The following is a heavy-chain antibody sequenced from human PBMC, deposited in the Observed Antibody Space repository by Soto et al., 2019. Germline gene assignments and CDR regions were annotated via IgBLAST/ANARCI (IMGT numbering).Heavy chain of an antibody. V-gene: IGHV4-30-4*01. D-gene: IGHD3-10*01. CDR1: GGSISSGDYY. J-gene: IGHJ3*02. CDR3: ARPEGSGDAFDI. Sequence: QVQLQESGPGLVKPSQTLSLTCTVSGGSISSGDYYWSWIRQPPGKGLEWIGYIYYSGSTYYNPSLKSRXXIXVXXSKNQFALKLSSVTAADTAVYYCARPEGSGDAFDIWGQGTMVTVSS. CDR2: IYYSGST.